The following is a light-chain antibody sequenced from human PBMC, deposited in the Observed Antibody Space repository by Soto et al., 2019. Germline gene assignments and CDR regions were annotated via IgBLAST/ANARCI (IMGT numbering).Light chain of an antibody. CDR3: CSYAGSYSRV. Sequence: QSALTQPRSVSGSPGQSVTISCTGTSSDVGGYNYVSWYQQHPGTAPKLMIYDVSKRPSGVPDRFSGSKSGNTASLTISGLQAEDEAEYYCCSYAGSYSRVFGGGTKLTVL. CDR1: SSDVGGYNY. V-gene: IGLV2-11*01. J-gene: IGLJ3*02. CDR2: DVS.